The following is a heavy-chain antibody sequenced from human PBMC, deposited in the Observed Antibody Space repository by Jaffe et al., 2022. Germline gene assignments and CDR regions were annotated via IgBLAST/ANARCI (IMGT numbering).Heavy chain of an antibody. V-gene: IGHV4-34*01. D-gene: IGHD2-2*02. J-gene: IGHJ5*02. CDR1: GGSFSGYY. CDR3: ARERGEGYCSSTSCYRKARRNWFDP. Sequence: QVQLQQWGAGLLKPSETLSLTCAVYGGSFSGYYWSWIRQPPGKGLEWIGEINHSGSTNYNPSLKSRVTISVDTSKNQFSLKLSSVTAADTAVYYCARERGEGYCSSTSCYRKARRNWFDPWGQGTLVTVSS. CDR2: INHSGST.